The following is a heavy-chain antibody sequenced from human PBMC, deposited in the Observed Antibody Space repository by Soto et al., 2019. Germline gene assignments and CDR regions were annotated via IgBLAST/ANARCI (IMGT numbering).Heavy chain of an antibody. J-gene: IGHJ6*02. CDR2: ISSSGSTI. CDR3: ARGFYDSSGYYYDYYYGMDV. D-gene: IGHD3-22*01. CDR1: GFTFSDYY. Sequence: PGGSLRLSCAASGFTFSDYYMSWIRQAPGKGLEWVSYISSSGSTIYYADSVKGRFTISRDNAKNSLYLRMNSLRAEDTAVYYCARGFYDSSGYYYDYYYGMDVWGQGTTVTVSS. V-gene: IGHV3-11*01.